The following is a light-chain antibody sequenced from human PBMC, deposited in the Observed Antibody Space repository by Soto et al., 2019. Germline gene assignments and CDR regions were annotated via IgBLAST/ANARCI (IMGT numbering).Light chain of an antibody. CDR1: QDVSTW. Sequence: DIQMTQSPSSVSASVGDRVTITFRASQDVSTWLAWYQQKPGRVPEVLIYAASTLQSGVPSRFSGSGSGTEFTLTISSLQPEDFATYYCQQSTSFPFTFGPGTKVDIK. V-gene: IGKV1-12*02. CDR2: AAS. CDR3: QQSTSFPFT. J-gene: IGKJ3*01.